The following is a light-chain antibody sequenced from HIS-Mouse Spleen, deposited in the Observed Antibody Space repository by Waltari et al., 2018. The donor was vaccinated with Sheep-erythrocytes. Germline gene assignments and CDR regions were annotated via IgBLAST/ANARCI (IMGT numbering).Light chain of an antibody. Sequence: SYELTQPPSVSVSPGRTASITCSGDKLGDKYACWYQQKPGHSPVLVIYQDSKRPSGIPGRFSGSNSGNTATLTISGTQAMDEADYYCQAWDSSTVVFGGGTKLTVL. V-gene: IGLV3-1*01. CDR2: QDS. CDR1: KLGDKY. J-gene: IGLJ2*01. CDR3: QAWDSSTVV.